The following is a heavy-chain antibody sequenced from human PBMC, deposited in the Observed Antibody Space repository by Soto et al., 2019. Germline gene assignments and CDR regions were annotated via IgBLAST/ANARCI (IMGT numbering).Heavy chain of an antibody. J-gene: IGHJ4*02. CDR1: GGTFSSYA. Sequence: ASVKVSCKTSGGTFSSYAISWVRQAPGQGLEWMGGIVPIVDTSTYAQKFQGRVTITADESTSTVYMELSSLRSEDTAVYYCARASYYDILTGYYPNWGQGTLVTVSS. V-gene: IGHV1-69*13. D-gene: IGHD3-9*01. CDR3: ARASYYDILTGYYPN. CDR2: IVPIVDTS.